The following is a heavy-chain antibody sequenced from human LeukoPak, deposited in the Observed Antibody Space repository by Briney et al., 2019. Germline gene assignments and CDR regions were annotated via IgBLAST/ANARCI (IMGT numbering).Heavy chain of an antibody. D-gene: IGHD1-26*01. Sequence: GGSLRLSCAASGFTFSDYAMHWVRQSPVKGLEWVAVISNDGSNKFYADSVKGRFTISRDNSKNTLFLQMNSLRAEDTAVYYCAKDGGSGSYYFDYWGQGTLVTVSS. CDR2: ISNDGSNK. CDR3: AKDGGSGSYYFDY. V-gene: IGHV3-30-3*01. J-gene: IGHJ4*02. CDR1: GFTFSDYA.